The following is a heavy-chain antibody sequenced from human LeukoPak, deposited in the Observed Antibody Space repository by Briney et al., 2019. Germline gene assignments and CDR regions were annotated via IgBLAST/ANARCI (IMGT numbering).Heavy chain of an antibody. Sequence: PSQTLSLTCTASGCSLSSGTFYWIWMRQPAGKGLGWIGRIHTSGSSNSNPSLKSRVTISVHKSKNQLSLNLTSVTAAVTAVYYCARGLATRPDWFDPWGQGTLVTVSS. CDR1: GCSLSSGTFY. V-gene: IGHV4-61*02. J-gene: IGHJ5*02. CDR3: ARGLATRPDWFDP. CDR2: IHTSGSS. D-gene: IGHD6-6*01.